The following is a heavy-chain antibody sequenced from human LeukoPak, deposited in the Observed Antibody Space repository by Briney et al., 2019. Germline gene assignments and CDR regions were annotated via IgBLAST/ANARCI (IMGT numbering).Heavy chain of an antibody. CDR1: GFTFDDYA. CDR2: ISYDGSNK. Sequence: GGSLRLSCAASGFTFDDYAMHWVRQAPGKGLEWVAVISYDGSNKYYADSVKGRFTISRDNSKNTLYLQMNGLRAEDTAVYYCARGDIQNLDYWGQGTLVTVSS. J-gene: IGHJ4*02. V-gene: IGHV3-30*04. CDR3: ARGDIQNLDY. D-gene: IGHD5-12*01.